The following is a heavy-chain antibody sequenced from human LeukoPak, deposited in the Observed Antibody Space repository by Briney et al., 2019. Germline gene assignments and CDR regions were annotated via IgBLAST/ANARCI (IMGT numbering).Heavy chain of an antibody. Sequence: ASVKVSCKASGYTFTSYDINWVRQSTGQGLEWMGWMNPNSGNTGYAQKFQGRVTMTRNTSISTAYMELSSLRSEDTAVYYCARGGYSYGCLDYWGQGTLVTVSS. V-gene: IGHV1-8*01. CDR3: ARGGYSYGCLDY. CDR2: MNPNSGNT. D-gene: IGHD5-18*01. J-gene: IGHJ4*02. CDR1: GYTFTSYD.